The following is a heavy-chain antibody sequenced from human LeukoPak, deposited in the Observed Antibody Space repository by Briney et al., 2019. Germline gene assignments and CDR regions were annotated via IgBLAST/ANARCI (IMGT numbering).Heavy chain of an antibody. CDR3: ASGLMDYDFLTGYFDY. J-gene: IGHJ4*02. CDR2: IYYSGST. CDR1: GGSISSSSYY. V-gene: IGHV4-39*07. D-gene: IGHD3-9*01. Sequence: PSETLSLTCTVSGGSISSSSYYWGWIRQPPGKGLEWIGSIYYSGSTYYNSSLKSRVTISVGTSKNHSSLKLSSVTAADTAVYFCASGLMDYDFLTGYFDYWGQGTLVTVSS.